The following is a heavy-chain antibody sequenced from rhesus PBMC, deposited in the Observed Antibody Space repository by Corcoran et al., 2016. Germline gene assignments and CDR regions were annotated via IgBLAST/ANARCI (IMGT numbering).Heavy chain of an antibody. D-gene: IGHD5-24*01. CDR1: GSSISRNY. CDR2: IYGSGGST. Sequence: QVQLQESGPGLVKPSETLPLTCAVSGSSISRNYWSWIRPPPGKGLEWIGRIYGSGGSTDYNPSLKSRVTISIDTSKNQFSLKLSSVTAADTAVYYCARGYSSVDYWGQGVLVTVSS. J-gene: IGHJ4*01. CDR3: ARGYSSVDY. V-gene: IGHV4S6*01.